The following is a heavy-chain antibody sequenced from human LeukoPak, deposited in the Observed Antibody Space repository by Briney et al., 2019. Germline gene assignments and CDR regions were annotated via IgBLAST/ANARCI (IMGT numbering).Heavy chain of an antibody. V-gene: IGHV3-30*18. CDR2: ISYDGRNK. CDR1: GFTFSSYG. J-gene: IGHJ4*02. D-gene: IGHD2-15*01. CDR3: AKAKERDIVVVVAATLRLLQPLPDDY. Sequence: GGSLRLSCAASGFTFSSYGMHWVRPAPGKGLEWVAVISYDGRNKYYADSVKGRFTISRDNSKNTLYLQMNSLRAEDTAVYYCAKAKERDIVVVVAATLRLLQPLPDDYWGQGTLVTVSS.